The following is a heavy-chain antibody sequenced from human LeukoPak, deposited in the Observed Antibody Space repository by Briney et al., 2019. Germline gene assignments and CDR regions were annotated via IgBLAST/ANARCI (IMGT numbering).Heavy chain of an antibody. CDR2: IRYDGSNK. CDR3: ASSPILGIAAAGTFDY. J-gene: IGHJ4*02. Sequence: GGSLRLSCAASGFTFSSYGMHWVRQAPGKGLEWVAFIRYDGSNKYYADSVKGRFTISRDNAKNSLYLQMNSLRAEDTAVYYCASSPILGIAAAGTFDYWGQGTLVTVSS. D-gene: IGHD6-13*01. V-gene: IGHV3-30*02. CDR1: GFTFSSYG.